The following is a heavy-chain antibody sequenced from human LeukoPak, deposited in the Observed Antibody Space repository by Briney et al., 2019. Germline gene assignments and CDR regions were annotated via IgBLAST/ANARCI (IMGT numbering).Heavy chain of an antibody. V-gene: IGHV4-39*01. J-gene: IGHJ4*02. CDR3: ARQVHRSSWYDD. CDR2: VSYTGTT. CDR1: GGSISSSGYS. Sequence: PSETLSLTCTVSGGSISSSGYSWAWIWQPPGKGLEWIGSVSYTGTTYYKPPLRSRATISVDTSKNQFSLKLTSVTAADTALYFCARQVHRSSWYDDWGQGTLVTVSS. D-gene: IGHD6-13*01.